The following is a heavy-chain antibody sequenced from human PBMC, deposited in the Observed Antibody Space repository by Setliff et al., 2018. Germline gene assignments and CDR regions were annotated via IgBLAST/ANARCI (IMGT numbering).Heavy chain of an antibody. CDR1: GVSVSRHY. CDR2: IYTGGST. J-gene: IGHJ5*02. CDR3: ARDVWGAGTGWFDP. D-gene: IGHD1-1*01. Sequence: PSETLSLTCIVSGVSVSRHYCSWIRQPPGKTLEWIGYIYTGGSTTYNPSLKSRVTLSLDTSKNHLSLNLTSVTAADTAVYYCARDVWGAGTGWFDPWGLGILVTSPQ. V-gene: IGHV4-4*08.